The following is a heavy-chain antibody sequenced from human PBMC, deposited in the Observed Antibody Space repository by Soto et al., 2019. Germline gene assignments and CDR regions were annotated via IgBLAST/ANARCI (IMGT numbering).Heavy chain of an antibody. V-gene: IGHV1-69*13. CDR2: IIPIFGTA. CDR1: GGTFSSYA. J-gene: IGHJ4*02. D-gene: IGHD3-22*01. Sequence: SVKVSCKASGGTFSSYAISWLRQAPGQGLEWMGGIIPIFGTANYAQKFQGRVTITADESTSTAYMELSSLRSEDTAVYYCARDLGYYDSSGYRPFDYWGQGTLVTVSS. CDR3: ARDLGYYDSSGYRPFDY.